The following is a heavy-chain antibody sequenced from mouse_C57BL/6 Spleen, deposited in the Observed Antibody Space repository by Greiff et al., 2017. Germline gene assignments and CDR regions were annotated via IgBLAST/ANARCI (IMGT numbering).Heavy chain of an antibody. CDR3: ARRSNYLYAMDY. Sequence: EVKVVESGGDLVKPGGSLKLSCAASGFTFSSYGMSWVRQTPDERLEWVATISSGGSYTYYPDSVKGRFTISRDNAKNTLYLQMSSLKSEDTAMYYCARRSNYLYAMDYWGQGTSVTVSS. CDR1: GFTFSSYG. D-gene: IGHD2-5*01. J-gene: IGHJ4*01. CDR2: ISSGGSYT. V-gene: IGHV5-6*02.